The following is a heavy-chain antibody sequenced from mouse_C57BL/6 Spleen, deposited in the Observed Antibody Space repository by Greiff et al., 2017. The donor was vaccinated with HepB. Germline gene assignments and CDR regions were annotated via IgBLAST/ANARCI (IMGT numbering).Heavy chain of an antibody. V-gene: IGHV1-84*01. Sequence: LVESGPELVKPGASVKISCKASGYTFTDYYINWVKQRPGQGLEWIGWIYPGSGNTKYNEKFKGKATLTVDTSSSTAYMQLSSLTSEDSAVYFCAREENDGYYEAWFAYWGQGTLVTVSA. CDR2: IYPGSGNT. CDR1: GYTFTDYY. J-gene: IGHJ3*01. D-gene: IGHD2-3*01. CDR3: AREENDGYYEAWFAY.